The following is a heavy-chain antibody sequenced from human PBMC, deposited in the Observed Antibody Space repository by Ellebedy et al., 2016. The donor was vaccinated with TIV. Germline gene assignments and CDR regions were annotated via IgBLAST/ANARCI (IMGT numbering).Heavy chain of an antibody. D-gene: IGHD3-22*01. Sequence: ASVKVSCKASGYTFTSYYFYWVRQAPGQGLEWMGIINPTPGNSNYAQKFQGRVTMTRDTSTSTVYMELSSLRSEDTAVYYCARGDNYYYDSSGYYYSDWGQGTLVTVSS. V-gene: IGHV1-46*01. CDR1: GYTFTSYY. CDR2: INPTPGNS. CDR3: ARGDNYYYDSSGYYYSD. J-gene: IGHJ4*02.